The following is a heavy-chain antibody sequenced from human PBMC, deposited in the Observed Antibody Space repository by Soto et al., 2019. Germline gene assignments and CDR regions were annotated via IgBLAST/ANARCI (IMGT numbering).Heavy chain of an antibody. J-gene: IGHJ4*02. D-gene: IGHD6-19*01. CDR1: EIGFSSYT. CDR2: ISSISNFI. CDR3: AREGARSSGCFEY. V-gene: IGHV3-21*06. Sequence: PGGSLRLSCAATEIGFSSYTMHWVRQAPGKGLEWVSSISSISNFIYDADSVKGRFTISRDNDKSSLYLQMDSLRVEDTAVYYCAREGARSSGCFEYWGQGTLVTVSS.